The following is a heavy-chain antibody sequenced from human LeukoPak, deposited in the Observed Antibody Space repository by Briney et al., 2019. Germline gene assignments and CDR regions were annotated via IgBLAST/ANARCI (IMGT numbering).Heavy chain of an antibody. CDR1: GFTFSSYA. V-gene: IGHV3-30-3*01. CDR3: ARVQGCSGGTCYFHY. J-gene: IGHJ4*02. CDR2: ISYDGSTK. Sequence: GGSLRLSCAASGFTFSSYAMHWVRQAPGKGLEWVAVISYDGSTKYYADSVKGRFTISRDNSKNTLYLQMNSLRAEDTAVYYCARVQGCSGGTCYFHYWGQGTLVTVSS. D-gene: IGHD2-15*01.